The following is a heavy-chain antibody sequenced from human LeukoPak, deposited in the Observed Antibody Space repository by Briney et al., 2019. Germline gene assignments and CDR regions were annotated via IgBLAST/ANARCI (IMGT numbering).Heavy chain of an antibody. V-gene: IGHV3-48*03. CDR2: ISSSGSTI. CDR3: ARDDETAAMHTDAFDI. CDR1: GFTFSSYE. J-gene: IGHJ3*02. D-gene: IGHD2-2*01. Sequence: GGSLRLSCAASGFTFSSYEMNWVRQAPGKGLEWVSYISSSGSTIYYADSVKGRFTISRDNAKNSLYLQMNSPRAEDTAVYYCARDDETAAMHTDAFDIWGQGTMVTVSS.